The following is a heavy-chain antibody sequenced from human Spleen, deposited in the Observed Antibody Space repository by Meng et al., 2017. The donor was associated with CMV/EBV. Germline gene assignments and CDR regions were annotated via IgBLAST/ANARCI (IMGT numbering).Heavy chain of an antibody. Sequence: HVQWQESGQGLVKPSETLSLTCTVSGGSVSYYDWSWIRQPAGKGLEWIGRIYRSGSTNYNHSLKSLVSMSLDTSKSQFSLNLSYVTAADTAVYYCARDRGRLLNLDYWGQGTLVTVFS. D-gene: IGHD2-21*02. V-gene: IGHV4-4*07. J-gene: IGHJ4*02. CDR2: IYRSGST. CDR3: ARDRGRLLNLDY. CDR1: GGSVSYYD.